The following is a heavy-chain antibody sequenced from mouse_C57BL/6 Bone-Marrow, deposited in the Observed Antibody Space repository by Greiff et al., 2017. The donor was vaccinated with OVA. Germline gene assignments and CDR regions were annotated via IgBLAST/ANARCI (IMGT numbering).Heavy chain of an antibody. CDR3: ARVYYGSPYWYFDV. CDR1: GFTFSSYA. Sequence: DVKLVESGGGLVKPGGSLKLSCAASGFTFSSYAMSWVRQTPEKRLEWVATISDGGSYTYYPDNVKGRFTISRDNAKNNLYLQMSHLKSEDTAMYYCARVYYGSPYWYFDVWGTGTTVTVSS. D-gene: IGHD1-1*01. CDR2: ISDGGSYT. J-gene: IGHJ1*03. V-gene: IGHV5-4*03.